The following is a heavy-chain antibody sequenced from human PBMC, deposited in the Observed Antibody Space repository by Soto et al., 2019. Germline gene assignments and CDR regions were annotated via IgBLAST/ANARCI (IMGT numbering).Heavy chain of an antibody. CDR1: GGSISSSSYY. CDR3: ARRGQMSGYCSSTSCYPYFDY. J-gene: IGHJ4*02. V-gene: IGHV4-39*01. Sequence: SETLSLTCTVSGGSISSSSYYWGWIRQPPGKGLEWIGSIYYSGSTYYNPSLKSRVTISVDTSKNQFSLKLSSVTAADTAVYYCARRGQMSGYCSSTSCYPYFDYWGQGTLVTVSS. D-gene: IGHD2-2*01. CDR2: IYYSGST.